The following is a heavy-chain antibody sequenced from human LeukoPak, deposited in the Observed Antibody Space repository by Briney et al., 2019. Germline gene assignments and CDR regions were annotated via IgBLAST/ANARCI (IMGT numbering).Heavy chain of an antibody. D-gene: IGHD3-22*01. Sequence: GGSLRLSCAASGFTFSSYAMSWVRQAPGNGLEWVSAISGSGGSTYYADSVKGRFTISRDNSKNTLYLQMNSLRAEDTAVYYFAKEVMGYYYDCSGYGYFDYWGQGTLVTVSS. CDR2: ISGSGGST. V-gene: IGHV3-23*01. CDR1: GFTFSSYA. CDR3: AKEVMGYYYDCSGYGYFDY. J-gene: IGHJ4*02.